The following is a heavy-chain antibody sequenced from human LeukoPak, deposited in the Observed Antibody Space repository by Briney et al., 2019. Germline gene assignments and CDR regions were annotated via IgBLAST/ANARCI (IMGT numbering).Heavy chain of an antibody. J-gene: IGHJ3*02. D-gene: IGHD1-7*01. Sequence: GGSLRLSCAASGFTFSSYAMSWVRQAPGKGLEWVSAISGSCGSTYYADSVKGRFTISRDNSKDTLYLQMNSLRAEDTAVYYCAKDLFREELPNAFDIWGQGTMVTVSS. CDR3: AKDLFREELPNAFDI. CDR1: GFTFSSYA. V-gene: IGHV3-23*01. CDR2: ISGSCGST.